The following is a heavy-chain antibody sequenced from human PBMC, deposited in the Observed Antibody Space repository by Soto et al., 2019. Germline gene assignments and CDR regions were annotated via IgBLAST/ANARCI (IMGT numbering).Heavy chain of an antibody. J-gene: IGHJ4*02. D-gene: IGHD6-19*01. CDR2: VYYSGFT. CDR1: GDSISSVDYY. CDR3: ARSSYSSIAVTQFDS. Sequence: SETLSLTCAVSGDSISSVDYYWSWIRQPPGKGLEWIGYVYYSGFTNYNPSLKSRVTISMDWLQKHFSLKLRSVTAGDTAVYYCARSSYSSIAVTQFDSWGPGTLVTVSS. V-gene: IGHV4-61*03.